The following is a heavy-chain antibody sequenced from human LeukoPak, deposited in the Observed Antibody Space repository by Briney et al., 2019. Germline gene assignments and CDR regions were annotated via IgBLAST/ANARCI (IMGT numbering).Heavy chain of an antibody. CDR2: ISGSGGST. J-gene: IGHJ4*02. CDR3: AKDRRGIAAAGNFDY. V-gene: IGHV3-23*01. Sequence: GGSLRLSCAASGFTFSSYVMSWVRQAPGKGLEWVSAISGSGGSTYYADSVKGGFTISRDNSKNALYLQMNSLRAEDTAVYYCAKDRRGIAAAGNFDYWGQGTLVTVSS. CDR1: GFTFSSYV. D-gene: IGHD6-13*01.